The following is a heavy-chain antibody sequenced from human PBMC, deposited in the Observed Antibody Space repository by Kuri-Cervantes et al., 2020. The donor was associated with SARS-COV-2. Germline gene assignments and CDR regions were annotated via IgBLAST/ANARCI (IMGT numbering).Heavy chain of an antibody. V-gene: IGHV3-43*01. CDR2: ISWDGGST. Sequence: GESLKISCSASGFTFDDYTMHWVRQAPGKGLEWVSLISWDGGSTYYADSVKGRFTISRDNSKNSLYLQMNSLRAEDTALYYCAKEITMVIWGQGTMVTVSS. CDR1: GFTFDDYT. D-gene: IGHD3-10*01. J-gene: IGHJ3*02. CDR3: AKEITMVI.